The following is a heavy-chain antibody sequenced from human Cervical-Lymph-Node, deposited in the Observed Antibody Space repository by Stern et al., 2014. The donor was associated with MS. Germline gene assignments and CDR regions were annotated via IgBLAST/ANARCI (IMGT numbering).Heavy chain of an antibody. CDR3: ARDPFNY. V-gene: IGHV1-3*01. CDR2: INGGNGNT. CDR1: GYNFTSYA. J-gene: IGHJ4*02. Sequence: DQLGESGPEVMKPGASVKISCETSGYNFTSYAVHWVRQAPGQNLEWMGWINGGNGNTHYSQNFHDRLTISRDTSAVTVYMELSSLKFEDTAVYFCARDPFNYWGQGTLVTVSS.